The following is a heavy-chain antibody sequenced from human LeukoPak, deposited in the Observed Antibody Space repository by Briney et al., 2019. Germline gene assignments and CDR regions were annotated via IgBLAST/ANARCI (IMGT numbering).Heavy chain of an antibody. CDR2: INPNSGGT. CDR1: GGTFSSYA. Sequence: GSSVKVSCKASGGTFSSYAISWVRQAPGQGLEWMGWINPNSGGTNYAQKFQGWVTMTRDTSISTAYMELSRLRSDDTAVYYCARDRSGEDAFDIWGQGTMVTVSS. CDR3: ARDRSGEDAFDI. J-gene: IGHJ3*02. V-gene: IGHV1-2*04. D-gene: IGHD3-16*01.